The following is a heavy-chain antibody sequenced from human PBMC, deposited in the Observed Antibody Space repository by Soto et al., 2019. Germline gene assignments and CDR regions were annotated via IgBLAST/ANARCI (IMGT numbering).Heavy chain of an antibody. CDR1: GDSIRNNNFY. CDR2: IYYSGST. Sequence: SETLSLTCTVSGDSIRNNNFYWGWIRQPPGKGLEWIGSIYYSGSTYYNPSLKSRVTISVDTSKNQFSLKLSSVTAADTAVYYCAAGGVWFGELLYRAFDYWGQGTLVTVSS. D-gene: IGHD3-10*01. J-gene: IGHJ4*02. CDR3: AAGGVWFGELLYRAFDY. V-gene: IGHV4-39*01.